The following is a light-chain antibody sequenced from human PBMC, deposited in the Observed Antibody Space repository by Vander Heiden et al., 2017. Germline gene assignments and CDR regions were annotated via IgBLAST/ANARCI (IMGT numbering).Light chain of an antibody. Sequence: QSVLTQPPSASGTHGQRVTISCSGRSSNIGSNYVYWYQQLPGTAPKVLIQRNNQRPSGIPDRFSGSKSGTSASLAISGLRSDDEADYYCAAWDDSLSGVVFGGGTKLTVL. CDR2: RNN. CDR1: SSNIGSNY. V-gene: IGLV1-47*01. J-gene: IGLJ2*01. CDR3: AAWDDSLSGVV.